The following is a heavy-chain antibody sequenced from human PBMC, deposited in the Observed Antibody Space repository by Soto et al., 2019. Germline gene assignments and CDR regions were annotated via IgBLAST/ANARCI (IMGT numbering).Heavy chain of an antibody. CDR2: IYYSGST. D-gene: IGHD1-26*01. J-gene: IGHJ3*02. CDR1: GGCISSGGYY. Sequence: PSETLSLTCTVSGGCISSGGYYWSWIRQHPGKGLEWIGYIYYSGSTYYNPSLKSRVTISVDTSKNQFSLKLSSVTAADTAVYYCARGGSNSGSYFSDAFDIWGQGTMITVSS. CDR3: ARGGSNSGSYFSDAFDI. V-gene: IGHV4-31*03.